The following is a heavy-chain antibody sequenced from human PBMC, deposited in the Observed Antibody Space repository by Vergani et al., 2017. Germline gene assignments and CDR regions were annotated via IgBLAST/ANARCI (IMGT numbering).Heavy chain of an antibody. Sequence: EVQLVESGGGVVRPGGSLRLSCAASGFTFSSYAMSWVRQAPGKGLEWVSAISGSGGSTYYADSVKGRFTISRDNSKNTLYLQMNSLRAEDTAVYYCARDQLGIRAAGPDYWGQGTLVTVSS. CDR2: ISGSGGST. CDR1: GFTFSSYA. CDR3: ARDQLGIRAAGPDY. V-gene: IGHV3-23*04. D-gene: IGHD6-13*01. J-gene: IGHJ4*02.